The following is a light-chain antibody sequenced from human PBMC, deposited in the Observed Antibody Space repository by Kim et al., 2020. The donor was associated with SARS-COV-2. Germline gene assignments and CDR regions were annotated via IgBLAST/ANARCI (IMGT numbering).Light chain of an antibody. Sequence: QSALTQPASVSGSPGQSITISCTGTSSDVGGYNYVSWYQQHPGKGPKLMIYVSERPSGVSNRFSGSKSGNTASLTISGLQAEDEADYYCNSYTSSSTLYVFGTGTKVTVL. CDR1: SSDVGGYNY. CDR3: NSYTSSSTLYV. CDR2: VS. V-gene: IGLV2-14*03. J-gene: IGLJ1*01.